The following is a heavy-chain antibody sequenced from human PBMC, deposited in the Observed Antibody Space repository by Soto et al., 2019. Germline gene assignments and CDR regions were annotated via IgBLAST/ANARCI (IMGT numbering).Heavy chain of an antibody. D-gene: IGHD6-13*01. Sequence: GGSLRLSCAASGFTFSSYGMHWVRQAPGKGLEWVAVISYDGSNKYYADSVKGRFTISRDNSKNTLYLQMNSLRAEDTAVYYCAKDHKGLFSSLYVRGQGTTVTVSS. CDR1: GFTFSSYG. CDR3: AKDHKGLFSSLYV. CDR2: ISYDGSNK. V-gene: IGHV3-30*18. J-gene: IGHJ6*02.